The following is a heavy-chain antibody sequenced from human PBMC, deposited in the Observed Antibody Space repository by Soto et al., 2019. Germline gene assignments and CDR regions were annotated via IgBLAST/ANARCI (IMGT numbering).Heavy chain of an antibody. CDR2: IIGSADDT. J-gene: IGHJ4*02. CDR1: GFSFSSYA. CDR3: AKGSAPSRPCYFDH. Sequence: EVQLLESGGGLVQPGGSLRLSCVASGFSFSSYAMSWVRQAPGKGLEWVSAIIGSADDTFHADSVKGRLTISRDNSKNTLYLQMHSLRADDTALYYCAKGSAPSRPCYFDHWGQGILVTVSS. V-gene: IGHV3-23*01.